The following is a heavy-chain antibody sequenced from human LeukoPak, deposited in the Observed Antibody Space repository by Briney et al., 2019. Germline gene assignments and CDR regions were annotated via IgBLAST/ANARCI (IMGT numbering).Heavy chain of an antibody. CDR3: ASIAVAGTGAIDY. Sequence: SETLSLTCTVSGGSISSSSYYWGWIRQPPGKGLEWIGSIYYSGSTNYNPSLKSRVTISVDTSKNQFSLKLSSVTAADTAVYYCASIAVAGTGAIDYWGQGTLVTVSS. CDR2: IYYSGST. J-gene: IGHJ4*02. D-gene: IGHD6-19*01. V-gene: IGHV4-39*07. CDR1: GGSISSSSYY.